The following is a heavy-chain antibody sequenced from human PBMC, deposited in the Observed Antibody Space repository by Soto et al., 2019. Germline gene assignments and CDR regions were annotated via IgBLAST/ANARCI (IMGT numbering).Heavy chain of an antibody. D-gene: IGHD3-9*01. CDR3: ARDPDYDILTIGVSDY. V-gene: IGHV3-21*01. Sequence: GGSLRLSCAASGFTFSSYSMNWVRQAPGKGLEWVSSISSSSSYIYYADSVKGRFTISRDNAKNSLYLQMNSLRAEDTAVYYCARDPDYDILTIGVSDYWGQGTLVTVSS. J-gene: IGHJ4*02. CDR2: ISSSSSYI. CDR1: GFTFSSYS.